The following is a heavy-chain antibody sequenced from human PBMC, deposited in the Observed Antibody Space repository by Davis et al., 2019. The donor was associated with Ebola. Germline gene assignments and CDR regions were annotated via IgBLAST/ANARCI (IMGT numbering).Heavy chain of an antibody. CDR1: GFTFSSYA. J-gene: IGHJ4*02. D-gene: IGHD5-18*01. CDR2: IPHVGSEK. Sequence: GGSLRLSCAASGFTFSSYAMTWVRQAPGKGLEWVATIPHVGSEKYYVDSVKGRFTSSRDNAKNSLYLQMNSLRAEDTAVYYCARVPAASIELWTHFDYWGQGTLVTVSS. V-gene: IGHV3-7*03. CDR3: ARVPAASIELWTHFDY.